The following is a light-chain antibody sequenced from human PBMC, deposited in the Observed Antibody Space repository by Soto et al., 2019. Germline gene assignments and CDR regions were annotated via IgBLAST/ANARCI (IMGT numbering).Light chain of an antibody. Sequence: EIVMTQSPATLSVSPGERATLSCRASQSGSRNLAWYQQKPGQAPRLLIYAASTRATGIPARFSGSGSGTEFTLTISSLQSEDFAFYYCQQYNSWPYTFGQGTKLEIK. V-gene: IGKV3-15*01. CDR3: QQYNSWPYT. CDR2: AAS. CDR1: QSGSRN. J-gene: IGKJ2*01.